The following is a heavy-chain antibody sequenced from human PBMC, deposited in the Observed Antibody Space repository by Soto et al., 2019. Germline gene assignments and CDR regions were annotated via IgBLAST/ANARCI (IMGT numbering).Heavy chain of an antibody. CDR1: GFSVSDHF. D-gene: IGHD1-20*01. J-gene: IGHJ4*02. Sequence: EVQLVESGGGLVQSGGSLRLSCTASGFSVSDHFMDWVRQTPGKGLEWLGQITNRATGDTTFYAASVKGRFNVSKDESRNSLSLQMNSLKTEDTAVYSCASSITQMLTDWGQGTLVAVAS. V-gene: IGHV3-72*01. CDR3: ASSITQMLTD. CDR2: ITNRATGDTT.